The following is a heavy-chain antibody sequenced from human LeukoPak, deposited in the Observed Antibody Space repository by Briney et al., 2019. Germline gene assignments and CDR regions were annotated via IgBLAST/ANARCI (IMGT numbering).Heavy chain of an antibody. V-gene: IGHV3-53*01. J-gene: IGHJ6*02. D-gene: IGHD2-15*01. CDR1: GFTVSSNY. CDR3: ATPGGGGSCFLSLCYYGMDV. Sequence: GGSLRLSCAASGFTVSSNYMSWVRQAPGKGLEWVSVIYSGGSTYYADSVKGRFTISRDNSKNTLYLQMSSPRAEDTAVYYCATPGGGGSCFLSLCYYGMDVWGQGTTVTVSS. CDR2: IYSGGST.